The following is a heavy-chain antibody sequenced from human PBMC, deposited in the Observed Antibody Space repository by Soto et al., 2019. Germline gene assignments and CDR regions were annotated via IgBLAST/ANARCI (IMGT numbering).Heavy chain of an antibody. CDR1: GGSISSSNW. CDR2: IYHSGST. V-gene: IGHV4-4*02. CDR3: ARDSYYGSGSSYYYYYGMDV. Sequence: QVQLQESGPGLVKPSGTLSLTCAVSGGSISSSNWWSWVRQPPGKGLEWIGEIYHSGSTNYNPSLKSRVTISVDKSKNQFPLKLSSVTAADTAVYYCARDSYYGSGSSYYYYYGMDVWGQGTTVTVSS. J-gene: IGHJ6*02. D-gene: IGHD3-10*01.